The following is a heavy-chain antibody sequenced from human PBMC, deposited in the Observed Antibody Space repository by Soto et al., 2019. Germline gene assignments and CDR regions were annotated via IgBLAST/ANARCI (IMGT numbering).Heavy chain of an antibody. CDR3: ARDKSGSYSIDY. J-gene: IGHJ4*02. D-gene: IGHD1-26*01. V-gene: IGHV3-48*04. Sequence: EVQLVESGGGLVQSGGSLRLTCAASGFTFSRYTMNWVRQAPGKGLERLSYISGGGGTMFYADSVKGRVTISRDNAKNSLYLQMDSLRAEDTAVYYCARDKSGSYSIDYWGQGTLVTVSS. CDR2: ISGGGGTM. CDR1: GFTFSRYT.